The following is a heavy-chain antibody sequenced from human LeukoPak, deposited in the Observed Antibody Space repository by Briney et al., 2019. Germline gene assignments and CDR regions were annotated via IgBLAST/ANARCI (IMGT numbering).Heavy chain of an antibody. CDR3: ARLDDGDSSAYSLYFFDF. CDR2: IFYSGST. V-gene: IGHV4-39*01. J-gene: IGHJ4*02. Sequence: PSETLSLTCTVSGGSISSGTYYWAWIRQPPGKGLEWNGSIFYSGSTYYNPSLKSRVTISADTSKNQFSLKLSSVTAADTAVYYCARLDDGDSSAYSLYFFDFWGQGTLVTASS. CDR1: GGSISSGTYY. D-gene: IGHD3-22*01.